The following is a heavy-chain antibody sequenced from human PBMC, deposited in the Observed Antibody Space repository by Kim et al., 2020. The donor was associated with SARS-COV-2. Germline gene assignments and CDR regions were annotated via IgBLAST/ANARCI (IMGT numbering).Heavy chain of an antibody. V-gene: IGHV3-23*01. J-gene: IGHJ4*02. Sequence: DSVKGRFTISRDNSKNTLYLQMNSLRAEDTAVYYCAKDLTGTTRGVERDYWGQGTLVTVSS. CDR3: AKDLTGTTRGVERDY. D-gene: IGHD1-20*01.